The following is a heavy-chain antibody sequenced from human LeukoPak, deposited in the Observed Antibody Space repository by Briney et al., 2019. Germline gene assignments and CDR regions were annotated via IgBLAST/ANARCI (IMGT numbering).Heavy chain of an antibody. V-gene: IGHV4-31*03. CDR3: ARAPQGSWYLFDY. Sequence: TLSLTCTVSGGSISSGGYYWSWIRQHPGKGLEWIGYIYYSGSTYYNPSLKSRVTISVDTSKNQFSLKLSSVTAADTAVYYCARAPQGSWYLFDYWGQGTLVTVSS. D-gene: IGHD6-13*01. J-gene: IGHJ4*02. CDR1: GGSISSGGYY. CDR2: IYYSGST.